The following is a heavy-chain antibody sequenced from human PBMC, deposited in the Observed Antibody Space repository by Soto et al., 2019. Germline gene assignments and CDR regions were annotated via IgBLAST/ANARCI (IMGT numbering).Heavy chain of an antibody. V-gene: IGHV1-2*04. CDR1: GYTFTGYY. CDR2: INPNSGGT. D-gene: IGHD3-3*01. CDR3: ARDRQRNTIFGVVINSYYGMDV. J-gene: IGHJ6*02. Sequence: ASVKVSCKASGYTFTGYYMHWVRQAPGQGLEWMGWINPNSGGTNYAQKFQGWVTMTRDTSISTAYMELSRLRSDDTAVYYCARDRQRNTIFGVVINSYYGMDVWGQGATVTVSS.